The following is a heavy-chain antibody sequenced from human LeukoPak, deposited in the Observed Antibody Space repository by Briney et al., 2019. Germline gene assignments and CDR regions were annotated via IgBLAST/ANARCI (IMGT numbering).Heavy chain of an antibody. D-gene: IGHD1-20*01. CDR1: GCSFIAYI. J-gene: IGHJ4*02. CDR2: ISSGSRTI. CDR3: ARESITAHRDFDY. Sequence: PGGSLTLSCGGSGCSFIAYIMNWVRQAPGKGLEWVSYISSGSRTIYYAASVKGRFTVSRHSAKNSLYLQMNSLRAEDTAVYYCARESITAHRDFDYWGQGTLVTVSS. V-gene: IGHV3-48*01.